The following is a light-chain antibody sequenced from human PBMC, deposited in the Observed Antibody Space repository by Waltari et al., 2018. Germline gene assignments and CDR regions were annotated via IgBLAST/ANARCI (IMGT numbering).Light chain of an antibody. CDR3: SSYAGSNNFDV. CDR2: EVS. Sequence: QSALTQPPSASGSPGQSVTISCTGTSSDLGAYNYVSWYQQHPGKAPKLMIYEVSKRPSGFPDRFSGSKSGNTASLTVSGLQAEDEADYYCSSYAGSNNFDVFGTGTKVTVL. J-gene: IGLJ1*01. V-gene: IGLV2-8*01. CDR1: SSDLGAYNY.